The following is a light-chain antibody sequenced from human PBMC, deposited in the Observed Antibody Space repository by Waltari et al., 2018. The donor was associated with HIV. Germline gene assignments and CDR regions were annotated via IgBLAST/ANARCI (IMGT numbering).Light chain of an antibody. CDR1: STGVRGYNY. Sequence: QSALTQPRSVSGSPGQSVTISCTGPSTGVRGYNYVSWYQHHPGNAPNLMIFAVTKRPSGVPDRFSGSKSGNTASLTISGLQAEDEADYYCCSFAGTYTYVFGTGTKVIVL. CDR2: AVT. V-gene: IGLV2-11*01. J-gene: IGLJ1*01. CDR3: CSFAGTYTYV.